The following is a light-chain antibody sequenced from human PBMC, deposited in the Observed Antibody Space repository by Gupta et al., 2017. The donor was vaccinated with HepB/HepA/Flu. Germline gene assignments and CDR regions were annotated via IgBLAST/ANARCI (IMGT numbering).Light chain of an antibody. Sequence: SYELIPPPSVSVFQRQTARSTCSGNKVGDKYACWYQQKPGQSPVLVIYEDSKRPSGIPERFSGSNSGTTATLTICGTQAMDEADYYCQAWDSSIVVFGGGTKLTVL. V-gene: IGLV3-1*01. CDR3: QAWDSSIVV. CDR1: KVGDKY. CDR2: EDS. J-gene: IGLJ2*01.